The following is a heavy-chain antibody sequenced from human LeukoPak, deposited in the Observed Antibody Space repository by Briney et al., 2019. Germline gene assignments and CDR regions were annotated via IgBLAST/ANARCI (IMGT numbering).Heavy chain of an antibody. Sequence: PGGSLRLSCAASGFTLSSYGMSWVRQAPGKGLEWVGRIKSKTDSGTTDYAAPVKGRFTISRDDSKNTLYLQMNSLKTEDTAVYYCTTDPLQFDPWGQGTLVSVSS. CDR2: IKSKTDSGTT. V-gene: IGHV3-15*01. D-gene: IGHD1-1*01. CDR1: GFTLSSYG. CDR3: TTDPLQFDP. J-gene: IGHJ5*02.